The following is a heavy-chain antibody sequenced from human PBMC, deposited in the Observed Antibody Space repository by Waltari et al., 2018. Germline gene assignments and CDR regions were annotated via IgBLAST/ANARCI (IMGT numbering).Heavy chain of an antibody. CDR3: VRDPQSSAFDI. CDR1: GFTFRNFW. D-gene: IGHD6-13*01. CDR2: IDGDGRQK. Sequence: EAQLVESGGGLVQPGGSLRLSCAASGFTFRNFWMAGVRQAPAKGLELVANIDGDGRQKNFLDAVKGRFTISRDNTNNFLYLQMNSLRVEDTARYYCVRDPQSSAFDIWGLGTMVTVSS. V-gene: IGHV3-7*01. J-gene: IGHJ3*02.